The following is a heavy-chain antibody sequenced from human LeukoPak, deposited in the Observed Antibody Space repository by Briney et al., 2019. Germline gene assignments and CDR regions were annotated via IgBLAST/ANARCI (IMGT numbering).Heavy chain of an antibody. J-gene: IGHJ4*02. D-gene: IGHD3-22*01. V-gene: IGHV2-5*02. CDR2: IYWDDDR. CDR3: AHRKNYYDSSVFDN. Sequence: NVSGPTLVNPTQTLTLTCTFSGFSLNTRGVGVGWIRQPPERALEWLALIYWDDDRRYSPSLKSRLTITKDTSKNQVVLTMTNMDPVDTATYFCAHRKNYYDSSVFDNWGQGTLVTVSS. CDR1: GFSLNTRGVG.